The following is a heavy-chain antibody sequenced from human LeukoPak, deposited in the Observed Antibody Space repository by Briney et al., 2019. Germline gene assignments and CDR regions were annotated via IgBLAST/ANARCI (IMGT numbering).Heavy chain of an antibody. V-gene: IGHV3-30-3*01. D-gene: IGHD1-26*01. CDR2: ISYDGNNK. Sequence: PGGSLRLSCAASGFTFSTCAMHWVRQAPGKGLEWVAVISYDGNNKYYADSVKGRFTISRDNSKNTLYLQMNSLRAEDTAVYYCARDLMGATHYFQHWGQGTLVTVSS. CDR3: ARDLMGATHYFQH. CDR1: GFTFSTCA. J-gene: IGHJ1*01.